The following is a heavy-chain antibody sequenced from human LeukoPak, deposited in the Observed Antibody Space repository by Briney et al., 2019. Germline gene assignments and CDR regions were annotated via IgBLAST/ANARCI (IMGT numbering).Heavy chain of an antibody. D-gene: IGHD3-10*01. CDR2: INPNSGGT. CDR3: ARDPTIRGFGELLGRFDP. J-gene: IGHJ5*02. V-gene: IGHV1-2*02. Sequence: GASVKVSCKTSGYIFTGYYMHWVRQAPGQGLEWMGWINPNSGGTNYAQKFQGRVTMTRDTSISTAYMEVSRLRSDDTAVYYCARDPTIRGFGELLGRFDPWGQGTLVTVSS. CDR1: GYIFTGYY.